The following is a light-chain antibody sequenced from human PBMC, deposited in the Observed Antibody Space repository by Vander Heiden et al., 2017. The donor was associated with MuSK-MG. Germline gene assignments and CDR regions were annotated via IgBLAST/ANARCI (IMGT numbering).Light chain of an antibody. CDR1: SSDIGGGHTY. J-gene: IGLJ2*01. CDR3: SSYTTTGTVG. Sequence: QSVLTQPASVSGSPGQSITISCTGSSSDIGGGHTYVSWYQHHPGKAPKLLIFDVTSRPSGVSDRFSGSKAVNTASLTISGVQAEDEADYFCSSYTTTGTVGFGGGTKVTVL. V-gene: IGLV2-14*03. CDR2: DVT.